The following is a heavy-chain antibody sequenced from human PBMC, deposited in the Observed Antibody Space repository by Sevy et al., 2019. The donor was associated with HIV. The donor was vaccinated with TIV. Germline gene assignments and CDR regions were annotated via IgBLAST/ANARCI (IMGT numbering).Heavy chain of an antibody. CDR2: IHSGGKI. D-gene: IGHD3-22*01. CDR3: ARVRPYDTRDFDY. V-gene: IGHV3-53*01. J-gene: IGHJ4*02. CDR1: GFSVSSNY. Sequence: GGSLRLSCAASGFSVSSNYMSWVRQAPGKGPEWVSVIHSGGKISYADSVKGRFTISRDDAKNSLYLQMNTLRAEDAALYYCARVRPYDTRDFDYWGQGTLVTVSS.